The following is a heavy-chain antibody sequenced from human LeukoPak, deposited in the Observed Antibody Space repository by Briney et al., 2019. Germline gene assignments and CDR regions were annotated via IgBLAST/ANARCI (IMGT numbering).Heavy chain of an antibody. J-gene: IGHJ5*02. CDR2: IHQDGSDK. V-gene: IGHV3-7*01. CDR1: GFSFSSFC. Sequence: GGSLRLSCAASGFSFSSFCMSWVRQAPGKGLEWVANIHQDGSDKYYVDSVKGRFIVSRDNAKNSLYLQMNSLRAEDTAVYYCAGYNWFDPWGQGTLVTVSS. CDR3: AGYNWFDP.